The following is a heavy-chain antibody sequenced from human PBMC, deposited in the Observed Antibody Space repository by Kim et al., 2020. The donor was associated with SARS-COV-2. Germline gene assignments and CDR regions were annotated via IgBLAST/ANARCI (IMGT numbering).Heavy chain of an antibody. CDR1: GGSISSSSYY. J-gene: IGHJ4*02. Sequence: SETLSLTCTVSGGSISSSSYYWGWIRQPPGKGLEWIGSIYYSGSTYYNPSLKSRVTISVDTSKNQFSLKLSSVTAADTAVYYCARHPHVLLWFGELNYWGQGTLVTVSS. CDR3: ARHPHVLLWFGELNY. CDR2: IYYSGST. D-gene: IGHD3-10*01. V-gene: IGHV4-39*01.